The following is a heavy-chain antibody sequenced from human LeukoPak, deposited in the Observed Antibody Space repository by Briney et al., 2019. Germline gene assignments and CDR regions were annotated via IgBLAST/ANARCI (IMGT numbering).Heavy chain of an antibody. D-gene: IGHD6-13*01. CDR3: ATTYSSSWYVSHYYHGMDV. V-gene: IGHV1-24*01. Sequence: ASVKVSCKVSGYTLTELSMHWVRQAPGKGLEWMGGFDPEDGETIYAQKFQGRVTMTEDTSTDTAYMELSSLRSEDTAVYYCATTYSSSWYVSHYYHGMDVWGKGTTVTVSS. CDR2: FDPEDGET. J-gene: IGHJ6*04. CDR1: GYTLTELS.